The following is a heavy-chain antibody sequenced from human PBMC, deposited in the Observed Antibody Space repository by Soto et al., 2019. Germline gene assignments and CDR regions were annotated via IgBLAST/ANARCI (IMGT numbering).Heavy chain of an antibody. CDR2: IRIEGYCGTT. Sequence: GGALRLSCSAAGFSFGDYAMSWVRQAPGKGLEWVGFIRIEGYCGTTEYAASVKGRFTISRDDSKSIAYLQMNSLKTEDTAVYYCTRLPFGTSWLSYYYYDIDAWGKR. CDR1: GFSFGDYA. CDR3: TRLPFGTSWLSYYYYDIDA. V-gene: IGHV3-49*04. D-gene: IGHD6-13*01. J-gene: IGHJ6*04.